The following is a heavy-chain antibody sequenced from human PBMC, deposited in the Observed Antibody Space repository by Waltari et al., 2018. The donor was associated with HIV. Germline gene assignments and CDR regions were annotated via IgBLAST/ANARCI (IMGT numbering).Heavy chain of an antibody. CDR1: GFTFSNYG. J-gene: IGHJ4*02. Sequence: QVQLVESGGGVVQPGRSLRLSCAASGFTFSNYGMHWVRQAPGKGLEGVAVIWYDGSKKNYADSVKCRITISRDNSKNTLYLQMNSLRAEDTAVYYCARGARYSSSWWGYYWGQGTLVTVSS. V-gene: IGHV3-33*01. CDR2: IWYDGSKK. CDR3: ARGARYSSSWWGYY. D-gene: IGHD6-13*01.